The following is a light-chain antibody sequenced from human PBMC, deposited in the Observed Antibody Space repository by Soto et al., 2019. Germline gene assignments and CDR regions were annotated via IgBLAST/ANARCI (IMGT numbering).Light chain of an antibody. V-gene: IGLV2-8*01. CDR3: SSYVGSNFHVL. CDR2: DVD. CDR1: TSDVGGYNY. J-gene: IGLJ2*01. Sequence: QSALTQPPSASGSPGQSVTISCTGTTSDVGGYNYVSWYQQHPGKAPKLLVYDVDKRPSGVPDRFSGSKSGNTASLTVSGLQAEDEADYYCSSYVGSNFHVLFGGGTKVTVL.